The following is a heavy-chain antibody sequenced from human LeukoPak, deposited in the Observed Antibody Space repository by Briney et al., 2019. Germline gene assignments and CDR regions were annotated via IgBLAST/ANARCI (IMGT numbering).Heavy chain of an antibody. V-gene: IGHV3-64*01. CDR3: ARDGTPIYSSGWVYMDV. CDR2: ISSNGGST. D-gene: IGHD6-25*01. J-gene: IGHJ6*04. CDR1: GFTFSNYA. Sequence: GGSLRLSCAASGFTFSNYAMHWVRRAPGKGLEYVPAISSNGGSTYYANSVEGRFTISRDNTKNSLYLQMKSLRGDDTAVYYCARDGTPIYSSGWVYMDVWGKGTTVIVSS.